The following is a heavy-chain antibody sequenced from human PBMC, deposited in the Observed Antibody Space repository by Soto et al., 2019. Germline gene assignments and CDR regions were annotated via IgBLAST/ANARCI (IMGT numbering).Heavy chain of an antibody. CDR2: VSHDGRNT. J-gene: IGHJ4*02. D-gene: IGHD6-19*01. Sequence: VQLVESGGGVDQPGRSLRLSCAASGFTYSDYAMHWVRQAPGKVLEWVAVVSHDGRNTHYADFVKGRFTISRDSSKNTVSLEMTSVRAEDTAVYYCAKGGWQWLVTSDFNYWGQGALVTVSS. CDR3: AKGGWQWLVTSDFNY. CDR1: GFTYSDYA. V-gene: IGHV3-30*18.